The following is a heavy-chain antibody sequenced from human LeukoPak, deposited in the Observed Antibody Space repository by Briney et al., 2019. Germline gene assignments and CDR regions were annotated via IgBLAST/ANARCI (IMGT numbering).Heavy chain of an antibody. J-gene: IGHJ5*02. CDR1: GGSFSGYY. D-gene: IGHD2-2*01. CDR3: AREDCSSTSSCDAWAYNWFDP. V-gene: IGHV4-34*01. CDR2: IKHSGST. Sequence: PSETLSLTCAAYGGSFSGYYWSWIRQPPGKGLEWIGEIKHSGSTNYNPSLKSRVTISVDTSKNQFSLKLSSVTAADTAVYYCAREDCSSTSSCDAWAYNWFDPWGQGTLVTVSS.